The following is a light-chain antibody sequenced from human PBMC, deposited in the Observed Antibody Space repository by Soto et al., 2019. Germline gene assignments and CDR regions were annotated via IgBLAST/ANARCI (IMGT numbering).Light chain of an antibody. CDR3: QQSKSIPWT. Sequence: DIQMTQSPSSVSASVGDRVTITCRASQGISNWLTWYQQKPGKTPKLLIFATSTLQSGVPSRFSGSASGTAFTLTISSLQPEDSATYYCQQSKSIPWTFSQGTKVEI. V-gene: IGKV1-12*01. CDR2: ATS. CDR1: QGISNW. J-gene: IGKJ1*01.